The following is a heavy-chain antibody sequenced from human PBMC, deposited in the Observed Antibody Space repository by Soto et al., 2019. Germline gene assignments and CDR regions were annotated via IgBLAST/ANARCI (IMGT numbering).Heavy chain of an antibody. V-gene: IGHV1-69*01. J-gene: IGHJ6*02. D-gene: IGHD3-22*01. CDR3: EGRAQGGYFVPRDYYGMEV. CDR2: IIPIFGTA. Sequence: QVQLVQSGAEVKKPGSSVKVSCKASGGTFSSYAINWVRQAPRQGLEWMGGIIPIFGTANYAQKFQGRVTITAGESRSTADMGVSSLRSEDTAVYYCEGRAQGGYFVPRDYYGMEVWGQGTMVT. CDR1: GGTFSSYA.